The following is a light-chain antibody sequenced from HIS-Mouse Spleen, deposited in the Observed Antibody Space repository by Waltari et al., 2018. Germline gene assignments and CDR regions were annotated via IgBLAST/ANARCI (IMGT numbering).Light chain of an antibody. Sequence: DIVMTQSPLSLPVTPGEPASISCRSSQSLLHSNVYNYLVWYLQKPGQAPQLLIYLGSNRASGVPDRFSGSGSGTDFTLKISRVEAEDVGVYYCMQALQTPTFGQGTRLEIK. J-gene: IGKJ5*01. CDR2: LGS. V-gene: IGKV2-28*01. CDR1: QSLLHSNVYNY. CDR3: MQALQTPT.